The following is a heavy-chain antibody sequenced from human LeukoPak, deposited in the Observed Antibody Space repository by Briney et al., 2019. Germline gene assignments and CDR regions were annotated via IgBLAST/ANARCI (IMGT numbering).Heavy chain of an antibody. Sequence: VQPGGFLRLSCAASGFTSNSHWMHWARQAPGKGLVWVARINGDGSSINYADSVKGRFTISRDNAKNTLYLQMNSLRAEDTAVYYCTRGRGPYGWFDPWGQGTLVTASS. CDR2: INGDGSSI. CDR1: GFTSNSHW. CDR3: TRGRGPYGWFDP. J-gene: IGHJ5*02. V-gene: IGHV3-74*01. D-gene: IGHD3-10*01.